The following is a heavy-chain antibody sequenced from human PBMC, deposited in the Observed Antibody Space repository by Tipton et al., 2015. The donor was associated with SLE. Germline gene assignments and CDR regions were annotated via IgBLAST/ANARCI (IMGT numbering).Heavy chain of an antibody. V-gene: IGHV4-34*01. Sequence: TLSLTCAVYGGSFSGYYWSWIRQPPGKGLEWIGEINHSGSTNYNPSLKSRVTISVDTSKNQFSLKLSSVTAADAAVYYCARGGTRGASHGSELWTNWFDPWGQGTLVTVSS. CDR3: ARGGTRGASHGSELWTNWFDP. J-gene: IGHJ5*02. CDR1: GGSFSGYY. D-gene: IGHD5-18*01. CDR2: INHSGST.